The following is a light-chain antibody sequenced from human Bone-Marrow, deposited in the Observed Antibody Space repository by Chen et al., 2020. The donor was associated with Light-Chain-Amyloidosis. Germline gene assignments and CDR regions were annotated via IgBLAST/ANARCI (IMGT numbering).Light chain of an antibody. Sequence: EIVLTQSPATLSLSPGERATLSCRASQSVGTNLAWYQQKPGQAPRLLIYAVSDRATGIPARFRGSGSGTDFTLTISSLEPADFAVYYCQQRSNWPPSITFGQGKRLDIK. CDR1: QSVGTN. CDR2: AVS. V-gene: IGKV3-11*01. J-gene: IGKJ5*01. CDR3: QQRSNWPPSIT.